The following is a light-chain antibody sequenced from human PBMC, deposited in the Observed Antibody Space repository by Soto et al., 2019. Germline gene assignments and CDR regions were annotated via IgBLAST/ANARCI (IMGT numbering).Light chain of an antibody. Sequence: DIQMTQSPSSLSESAGARVTSTGRASQGISTYLNWYQQTPGKAPKLLSYAASSLQSGVPSRFSGSGSETDFTLTISSLQPEDFETYSCQQSYSTTWTFGQGTKVDIK. CDR1: QGISTY. V-gene: IGKV1-39*01. CDR2: AAS. J-gene: IGKJ1*01. CDR3: QQSYSTTWT.